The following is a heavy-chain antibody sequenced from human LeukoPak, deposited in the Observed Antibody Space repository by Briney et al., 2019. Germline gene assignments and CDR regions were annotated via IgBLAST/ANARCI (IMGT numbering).Heavy chain of an antibody. Sequence: PSETLSLTCTVSGGSISSGGYYWSWIRQHPGKGLEWIGYIYYSGSTYYNPSLKSRVTISVDTSKNQFSLKLSSVTAADTAVYCCARDLLAESNYYDSSGYPTPHYYYYGMDVWGQGTTVTVSS. J-gene: IGHJ6*02. V-gene: IGHV4-31*03. CDR3: ARDLLAESNYYDSSGYPTPHYYYYGMDV. D-gene: IGHD3-22*01. CDR2: IYYSGST. CDR1: GGSISSGGYY.